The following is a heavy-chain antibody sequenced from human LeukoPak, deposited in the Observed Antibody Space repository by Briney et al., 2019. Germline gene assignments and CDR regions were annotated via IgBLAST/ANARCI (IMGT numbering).Heavy chain of an antibody. D-gene: IGHD3-10*01. V-gene: IGHV3-7*05. CDR3: TRDSQGSRTYSVDY. J-gene: IGHJ4*02. CDR1: RFTFSSYW. CDR2: INQDGGLK. Sequence: GGSLRLSCAASRFTFSSYWLSWVGQAPGKGPEWVANINQDGGLKYYVDSVKGRFTISRDNAKNSVYLQMNSLRAEDTAVYYCTRDSQGSRTYSVDYWGQGTLVTVSS.